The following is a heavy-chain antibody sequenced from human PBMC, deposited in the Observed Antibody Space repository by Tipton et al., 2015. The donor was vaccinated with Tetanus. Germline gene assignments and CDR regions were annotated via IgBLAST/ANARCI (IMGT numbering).Heavy chain of an antibody. V-gene: IGHV1-18*01. Sequence: QSGAEVKKPGASVKVSCKASGYTFTSYGISWVRQAPGQGLEWMGWISAYNGNTNYAQKLQGRVTMTTDTSTSTAYMEMRSLRSDDTAVYYCARGASYGPDYYYGMDVWGQGTTVTVSS. CDR1: GYTFTSYG. CDR2: ISAYNGNT. CDR3: ARGASYGPDYYYGMDV. D-gene: IGHD5-18*01. J-gene: IGHJ6*02.